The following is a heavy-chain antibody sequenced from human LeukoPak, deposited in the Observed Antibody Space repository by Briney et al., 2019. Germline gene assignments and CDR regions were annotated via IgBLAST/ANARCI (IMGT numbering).Heavy chain of an antibody. D-gene: IGHD6-19*01. CDR3: AKCGTSGCRLIVF. V-gene: IGHV3-23*01. CDR1: GFTFNTNA. Sequence: GGSLRLSCPASGFTFNTNAMGRVRQAPGKGLEWVSAISGRTGGTYYADSVKGRFTISRDNSKSTLYLQMDSLRAEDTAVYYCAKCGTSGCRLIVFWGQGTLVTVSS. CDR2: ISGRTGGT. J-gene: IGHJ4*02.